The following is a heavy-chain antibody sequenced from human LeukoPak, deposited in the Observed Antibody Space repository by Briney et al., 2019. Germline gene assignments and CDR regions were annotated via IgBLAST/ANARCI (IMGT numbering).Heavy chain of an antibody. Sequence: GGSLRLSCAASGFTFSSYAMSWVRQAPGKGLEWVSAISGSGGSTYYADSVKGRFTISRDNSKNTLYLQMNSLRAEDTAVYYCAKAEPAAAGTSHYFDYWGQGTLVTVSS. V-gene: IGHV3-23*01. CDR3: AKAEPAAAGTSHYFDY. J-gene: IGHJ4*02. CDR1: GFTFSSYA. CDR2: ISGSGGST. D-gene: IGHD6-13*01.